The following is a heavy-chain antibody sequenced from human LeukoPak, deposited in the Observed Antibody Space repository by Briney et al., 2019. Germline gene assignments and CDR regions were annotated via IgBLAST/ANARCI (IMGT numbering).Heavy chain of an antibody. CDR1: GFSLSTSGMC. CDR2: IDWDDDK. J-gene: IGHJ4*02. D-gene: IGHD6-13*01. CDR3: ARTPTSIAAAGNYFDY. Sequence: SGPALAKPTQTLTLTCTFSGFSLSTSGMCVSWIRQPPGKALEWLARIDWDDDKYYSTSLKTRLTISKDTSKNQVVLTMTNMDPVDTATYYCARTPTSIAAAGNYFDYWGQGTLVTVSS. V-gene: IGHV2-70*11.